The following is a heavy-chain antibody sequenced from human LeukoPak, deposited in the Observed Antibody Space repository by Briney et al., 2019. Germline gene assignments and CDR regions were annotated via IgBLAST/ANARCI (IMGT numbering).Heavy chain of an antibody. J-gene: IGHJ6*02. CDR1: GFTFDDYA. CDR3: AKEKQSYYYGMDV. V-gene: IGHV3-9*01. CDR2: ISWNSGSI. D-gene: IGHD6-13*01. Sequence: GRSLRLSCAASGFTFDDYAMHRVRQAPGKGLEWVSGISWNSGSIGYADSVKGRFTISRDNAKNSLYLQMNSLRAEDTALYYCAKEKQSYYYGMDVWGQGTTVTVSS.